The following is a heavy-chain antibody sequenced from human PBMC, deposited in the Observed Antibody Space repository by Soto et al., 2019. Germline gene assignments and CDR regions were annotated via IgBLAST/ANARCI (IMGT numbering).Heavy chain of an antibody. CDR3: VRDHAWAFDS. CDR1: GFTFSSYT. V-gene: IGHV3-48*01. Sequence: EVQLVESGGGAIQPGGSLRLSCVASGFTFSSYTMNWVRQAPGKGLEWISYFGGSVDYIYYADSVKGRFTISRDDAKNSVYLQMNSLRAEDTAVYFCVRDHAWAFDSWGQGTQVTVSS. J-gene: IGHJ4*02. D-gene: IGHD2-2*01. CDR2: FGGSVDYI.